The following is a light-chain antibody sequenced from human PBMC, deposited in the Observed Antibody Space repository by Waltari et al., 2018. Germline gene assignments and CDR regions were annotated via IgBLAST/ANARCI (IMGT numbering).Light chain of an antibody. J-gene: IGKJ2*01. Sequence: IAITHSPATLPVSPGESPTLSCRASQTVNTNLAWFLQKPGQAPRLLIYAASKRATGIPARFSGGGSGTEFTLTISGLQSEDSAVYYCQQYNYWPGTFGQGTTLDIK. V-gene: IGKV3-15*01. CDR3: QQYNYWPGT. CDR1: QTVNTN. CDR2: AAS.